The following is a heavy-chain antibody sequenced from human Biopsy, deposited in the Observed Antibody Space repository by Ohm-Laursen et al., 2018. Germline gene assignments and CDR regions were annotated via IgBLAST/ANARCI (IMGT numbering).Heavy chain of an antibody. CDR1: GFSFSIYS. J-gene: IGHJ4*02. D-gene: IGHD2-21*02. CDR3: AKDLGQVTAAIGY. CDR2: ITWNSGSI. V-gene: IGHV3-9*01. Sequence: SLRLSCSASGFSFSIYSMNWVRQAPGKGLEWVSGITWNSGSIGYADSVKGRFSIFRDNAKHSPYLQMNSLRAEDTALYYCAKDLGQVTAAIGYWGQGTLVTVSS.